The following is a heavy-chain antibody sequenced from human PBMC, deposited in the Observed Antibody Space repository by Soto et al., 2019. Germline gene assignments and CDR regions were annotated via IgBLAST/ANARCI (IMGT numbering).Heavy chain of an antibody. D-gene: IGHD6-19*01. CDR1: GGSFSGYY. CDR3: ARALLYPYSSGWYRSDYYGMDV. Sequence: SETLSLTCAVYGGSFSGYYWSWIRQPPGKGLEWIVEINHSGITNYNPSLKSRVTISVDTSKNQFSLKLSSVTAADTAVYYCARALLYPYSSGWYRSDYYGMDVWGQGTTVTVSS. J-gene: IGHJ6*02. V-gene: IGHV4-34*01. CDR2: INHSGIT.